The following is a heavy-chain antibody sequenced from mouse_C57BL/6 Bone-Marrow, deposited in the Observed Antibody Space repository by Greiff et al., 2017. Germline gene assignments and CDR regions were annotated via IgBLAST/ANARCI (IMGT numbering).Heavy chain of an antibody. CDR2: IDPSDSYT. CDR1: GYTFTSYW. CDR3: ARGYYGSSYSLFAY. J-gene: IGHJ3*01. D-gene: IGHD1-1*01. V-gene: IGHV1-50*01. Sequence: VKQSCKASGYTFTSYWMQWVKQRPGQGLEWIGEIDPSDSYTNYNQKFKGKATLTVDTSSSTAYMQLSSLTSEDSAVYYCARGYYGSSYSLFAYWGQGTLVTVSA.